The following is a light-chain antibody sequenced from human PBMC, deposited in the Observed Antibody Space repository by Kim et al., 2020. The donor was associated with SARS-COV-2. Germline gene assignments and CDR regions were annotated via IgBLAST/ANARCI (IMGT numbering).Light chain of an antibody. CDR2: EVS. Sequence: PASIPCKSTQSLLHSDGKTYLYWYLQKPGQPPQLLIYEVSNRFSGVPDRFSGSGSGTAFALKISRVEAEDVGVYHCMQSLKLPWTFGQGTKVDIK. J-gene: IGKJ1*01. V-gene: IGKV2D-29*01. CDR1: QSLLHSDGKTY. CDR3: MQSLKLPWT.